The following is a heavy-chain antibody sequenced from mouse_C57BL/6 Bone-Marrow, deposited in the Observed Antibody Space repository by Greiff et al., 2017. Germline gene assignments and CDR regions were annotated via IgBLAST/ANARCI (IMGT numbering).Heavy chain of an antibody. Sequence: VQGVESGAELARPGASVKLSCKASGYTFTSYGISWVKQRTGQGLEWIGEIYPRSSNTYYNAKFKGKAPLTADKSSRTAYMELRSLTSEDSAVYFCAREGATMVHYYAMDYWGQGTSVTVSS. D-gene: IGHD2-1*01. CDR1: GYTFTSYG. CDR3: AREGATMVHYYAMDY. V-gene: IGHV1-81*01. J-gene: IGHJ4*01. CDR2: IYPRSSNT.